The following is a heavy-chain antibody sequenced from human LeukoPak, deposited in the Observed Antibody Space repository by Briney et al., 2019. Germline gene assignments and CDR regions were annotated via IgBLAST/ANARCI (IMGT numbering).Heavy chain of an antibody. J-gene: IGHJ5*02. Sequence: GGSLRLSCAASGFTFSSYSMNWVRQAPGKGLEWVSSISSSSSYIYYADSVKGRFTISRDNAKNSLYLQMNSLRAEDTAVYYCAKDYFSSIAVAARPDPWGQGTLVTVSS. CDR3: AKDYFSSIAVAARPDP. D-gene: IGHD6-19*01. V-gene: IGHV3-21*01. CDR2: ISSSSSYI. CDR1: GFTFSSYS.